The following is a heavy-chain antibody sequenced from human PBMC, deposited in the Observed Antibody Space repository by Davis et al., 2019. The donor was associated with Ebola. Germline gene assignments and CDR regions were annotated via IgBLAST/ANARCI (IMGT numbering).Heavy chain of an antibody. CDR1: GVSFLSYA. CDR2: VSGTGGTT. CDR3: AKDSLQLWDDRHDYFYYMDV. D-gene: IGHD5-18*01. Sequence: PGGSLRLSCAASGVSFLSYAMSWVRQAPGKGLEWVSSVSGTGGTTYYAEFVEGRFTISRDNSKNKVYLQMNDLRAEDTAVYYCAKDSLQLWDDRHDYFYYMDVWGNGTTVTISS. V-gene: IGHV3-23*01. J-gene: IGHJ6*03.